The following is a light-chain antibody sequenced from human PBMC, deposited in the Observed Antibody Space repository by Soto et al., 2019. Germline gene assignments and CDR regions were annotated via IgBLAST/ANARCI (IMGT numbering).Light chain of an antibody. CDR1: RNIDSY. J-gene: IGKJ2*01. V-gene: IGKV1-39*01. CDR3: QQSYSTPNT. CDR2: TAS. Sequence: DIPMTQTPSSLSASVGDRVTITCRASRNIDSYLNWYRHKPGKAPNLLIHTASTLESGVPSRFSGSGSGTDFTLTISSLQPEDFATYYCQQSYSTPNTFGQGTKLEIK.